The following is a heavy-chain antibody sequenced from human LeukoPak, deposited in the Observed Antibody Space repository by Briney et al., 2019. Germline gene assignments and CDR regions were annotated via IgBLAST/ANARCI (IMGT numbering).Heavy chain of an antibody. V-gene: IGHV4-39*01. D-gene: IGHD3-22*01. CDR1: GGSISSVGYY. CDR2: IYYSGST. Sequence: SETLSLTCTVSGGSISSVGYYWGWIRQPPGKGLEWIGSIYYSGSTYYNPSLKSRVTISVDTSKNQFSLKLSSVTAADTAVYYCAGSTYDSSGSYYYYGMDVWGQGTTVTVSS. J-gene: IGHJ6*02. CDR3: AGSTYDSSGSYYYYGMDV.